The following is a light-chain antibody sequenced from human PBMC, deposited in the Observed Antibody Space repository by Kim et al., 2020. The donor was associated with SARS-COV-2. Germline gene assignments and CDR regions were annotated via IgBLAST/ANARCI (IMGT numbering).Light chain of an antibody. Sequence: GQRVTISCSGSSSNIGSNYVYWYQQLPGTAPKLLIYRNNQWPSGVPDRFSGSKSGTSASLAISGLRSEDEADYYCAAWDDSLSGWVFGGGTKLTVL. V-gene: IGLV1-47*01. CDR2: RNN. CDR3: AAWDDSLSGWV. CDR1: SSNIGSNY. J-gene: IGLJ3*02.